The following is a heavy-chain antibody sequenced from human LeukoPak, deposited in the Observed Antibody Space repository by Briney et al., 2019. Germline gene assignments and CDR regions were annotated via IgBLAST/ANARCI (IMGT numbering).Heavy chain of an antibody. V-gene: IGHV3-48*01. CDR1: GFTFSSYS. CDR3: ARDTLGEGEDANYAVYYFDY. J-gene: IGHJ4*02. D-gene: IGHD4/OR15-4a*01. CDR2: ISSSSSTI. Sequence: GGSLRLSCAASGFTFSSYSMNWVRQAPGKGLEWVSYISSSSSTIYYADSVKGRFTISRDNAKNSLDLQMNSLRAEDTAVYYCARDTLGEGEDANYAVYYFDYWGQGTPVTVSS.